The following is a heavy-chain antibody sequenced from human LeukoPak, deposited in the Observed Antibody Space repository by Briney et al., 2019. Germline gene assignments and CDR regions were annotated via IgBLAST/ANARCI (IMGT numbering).Heavy chain of an antibody. CDR2: INPSGGST. J-gene: IGHJ4*02. V-gene: IGHV1-46*01. CDR1: GYTFTSYY. CDR3: ARAKYGGFDY. Sequence: ASVKVSCKASGYTFTSYYMHWVRQAPGQGLEWMGIINPSGGSTSYAQKLQGRVTMTTDTSTSTAYMELRSLRSDDTAVYYCARAKYGGFDYWGQGTLVTVSS. D-gene: IGHD3-10*01.